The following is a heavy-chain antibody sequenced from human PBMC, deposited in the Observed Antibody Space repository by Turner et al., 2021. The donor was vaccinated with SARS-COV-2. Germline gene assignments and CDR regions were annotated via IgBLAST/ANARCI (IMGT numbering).Heavy chain of an antibody. D-gene: IGHD2-21*02. CDR2: FDPEDAET. Sequence: QAQLVQAGAEVKKPGAAVKVACKVTGYTLTELSMHWVRQAPGTGLEWMGGFDPEDAETIYAQKFQGRVTMTEDTSTDTAYMELSSLRSEDTAVYYCATGYAYCGGDCSIHYWGQGTLVAVSS. V-gene: IGHV1-24*01. J-gene: IGHJ4*02. CDR3: ATGYAYCGGDCSIHY. CDR1: GYTLTELS.